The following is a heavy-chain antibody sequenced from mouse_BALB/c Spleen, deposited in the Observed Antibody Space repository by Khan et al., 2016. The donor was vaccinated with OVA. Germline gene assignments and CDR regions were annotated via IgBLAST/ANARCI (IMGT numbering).Heavy chain of an antibody. Sequence: EVQLLETGGDLVKPEGSLKLSCAASGFTFSTYGMSWVRQTPDKRLEWAATISSGGSYTYYPDSVQGRFTISRDNAKNTLYLQMSSLKSEDTAMFYCARLAYYYDSEGFAYWGQGTLVTVSA. J-gene: IGHJ3*01. V-gene: IGHV5-6*01. CDR1: GFTFSTYG. D-gene: IGHD1-1*01. CDR3: ARLAYYYDSEGFAY. CDR2: ISSGGSYT.